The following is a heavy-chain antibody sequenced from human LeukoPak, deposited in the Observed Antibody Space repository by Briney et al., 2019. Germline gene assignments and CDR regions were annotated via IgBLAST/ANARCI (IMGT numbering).Heavy chain of an antibody. D-gene: IGHD6-13*01. J-gene: IGHJ4*02. CDR2: INPSGGST. CDR3: ARVVVSSWQYFDY. CDR1: GYTFTSYY. Sequence: ASVQVTCKASGYTFTSYYMHWVRQPPGQGLAWMGIINPSGGSTSYAQKFQGRVTMTRDTSTSTVYMELSRLRNEDTAVYYCARVVVSSWQYFDYWGQGTLVAVSS. V-gene: IGHV1-46*01.